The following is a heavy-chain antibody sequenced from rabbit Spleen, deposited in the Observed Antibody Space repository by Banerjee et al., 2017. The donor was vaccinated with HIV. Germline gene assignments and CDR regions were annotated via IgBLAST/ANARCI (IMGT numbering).Heavy chain of an antibody. CDR2: VAAGVSFTT. CDR3: ARDTSSSFSSYGMDL. Sequence: QSLEESGGDLVKPGASLTLTCTASGFSFTYIDYLCWVRQPPRKGPEWIACVAAGVSFTTYYATWAKGRFTISKTSSTTVTLQMTSLTAADTATYFCARDTSSSFSSYGMDLWGPGTLVTVS. D-gene: IGHD1-1*01. CDR1: GFSFTYIDY. V-gene: IGHV1S40*01. J-gene: IGHJ6*01.